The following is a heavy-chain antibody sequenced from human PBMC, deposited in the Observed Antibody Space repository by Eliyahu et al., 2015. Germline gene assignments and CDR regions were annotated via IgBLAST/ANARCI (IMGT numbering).Heavy chain of an antibody. CDR2: TIPSGST. J-gene: IGHJ6*03. CDR1: GGSFNGYY. CDR3: ARAPYNLSMDV. V-gene: IGHV4-34*02. Sequence: QVHLQQWGAGLLKPSETLSLTCAVFGGSFNGYYWSWIRQSPEKGLEWIGETIPSGSTNYNPSLKSRVTISVDPSKNQLSLKLRSVTAADAGVYFCARAPYNLSMDVWGKGTSVTVSS. D-gene: IGHD5-24*01.